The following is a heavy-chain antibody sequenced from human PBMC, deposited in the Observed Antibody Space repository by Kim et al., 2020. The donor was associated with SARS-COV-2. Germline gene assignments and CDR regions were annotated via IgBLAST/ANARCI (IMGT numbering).Heavy chain of an antibody. CDR2: ISYDGSNK. V-gene: IGHV3-30-3*01. D-gene: IGHD3-10*01. CDR3: ARDEDYGSGTYSTPSIDF. J-gene: IGHJ4*02. CDR1: GFPFLRSS. Sequence: GGSLRLSCAASGFPFLRSSLPFFLQSPGNFLEWVAVISYDGSNKYYADSVKGRFTISRDNSKNTLYLQMNRLRAEDTAVYYCARDEDYGSGTYSTPSIDFWCQGTLVTVSS.